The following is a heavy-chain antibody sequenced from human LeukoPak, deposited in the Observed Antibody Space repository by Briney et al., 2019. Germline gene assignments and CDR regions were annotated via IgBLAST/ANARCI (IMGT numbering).Heavy chain of an antibody. CDR1: GFTFSAYW. CDR3: ARDMHSSYEY. J-gene: IGHJ4*02. Sequence: GGSLRLSCAASGFTFSAYWMSGLRQAPGRGLEWVASIKQDGGEKYYVDSVMGRFTISKDNAKNSLYLQMNSLRVEDTAVYYCARDMHSSYEYWGQGTLVSVSS. V-gene: IGHV3-7*03. CDR2: IKQDGGEK. D-gene: IGHD2-2*01.